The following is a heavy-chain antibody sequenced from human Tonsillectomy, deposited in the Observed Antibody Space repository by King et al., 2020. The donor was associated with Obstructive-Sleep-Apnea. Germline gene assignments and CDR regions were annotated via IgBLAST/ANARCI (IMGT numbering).Heavy chain of an antibody. Sequence: QLQESGPGLVKPSETLSLTCSVSGGSISGFYWSWIRQPPGKGLEWIGYIYDSGSPNYNPSLKGRVTTSLDTSKKQFSLKLTPVTAADTAVYYCARVRGWELFFFDYWGQGTLVTVSS. D-gene: IGHD1-26*01. CDR1: GGSISGFY. CDR3: ARVRGWELFFFDY. V-gene: IGHV4-59*01. J-gene: IGHJ4*02. CDR2: IYDSGSP.